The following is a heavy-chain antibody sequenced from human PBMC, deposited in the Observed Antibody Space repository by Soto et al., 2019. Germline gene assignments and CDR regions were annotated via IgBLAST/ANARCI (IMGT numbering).Heavy chain of an antibody. CDR1: GFTFSSYA. V-gene: IGHV3-23*01. CDR2: ISGSGGST. Sequence: GGSLRLSCAASGFTFSSYAMSWVRQAPGKGLEWVSAISGSGGSTYYADSVKGRFTISRDNSKNTLYLQMNSLRAEDTAVYYCAKGHIVLMVYASNDYWGQGTLVTVSS. CDR3: AKGHIVLMVYASNDY. D-gene: IGHD2-8*01. J-gene: IGHJ4*02.